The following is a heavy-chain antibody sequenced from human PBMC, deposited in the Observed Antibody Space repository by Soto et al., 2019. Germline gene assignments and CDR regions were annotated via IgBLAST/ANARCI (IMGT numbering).Heavy chain of an antibody. CDR2: IYPTDSGT. CDR1: GYSFTNYW. V-gene: IGHV5-51*01. CDR3: ARRGDGYKIDY. D-gene: IGHD5-18*01. J-gene: IGHJ4*02. Sequence: GESLKISCKGSGYSFTNYWIAWVRQMPGKGLEWMGTIYPTDSGTTYSPPFQGQVTVSADKSVSTAYLQWSSLKASDTAIYYCARRGDGYKIDYWGQGTLVTVSS.